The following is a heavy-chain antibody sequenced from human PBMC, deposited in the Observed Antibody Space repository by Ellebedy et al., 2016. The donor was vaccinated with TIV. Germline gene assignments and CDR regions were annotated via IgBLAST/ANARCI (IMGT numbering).Heavy chain of an antibody. V-gene: IGHV1-69*04. Sequence: SVKVSXKASGGTFSSSAFSWVRQAPGQGLEWMGRITPLLETPDYAQKFQGRVTITADKSTRTLYMELTSLRSKDTAVYYCATVSRWEAFDIWGQGTIVTVSS. J-gene: IGHJ3*02. CDR3: ATVSRWEAFDI. CDR1: GGTFSSSA. D-gene: IGHD1-26*01. CDR2: ITPLLETP.